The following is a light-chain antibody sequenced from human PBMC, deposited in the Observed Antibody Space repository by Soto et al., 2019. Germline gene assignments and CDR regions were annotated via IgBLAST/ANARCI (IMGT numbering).Light chain of an antibody. Sequence: EMVRTQSPATLSVPPGERATVACRSSQSVISSYLAWYQQKPGQAPRLLIYGASSRATGIPDRFSGSGSGTDFTLTISRLEPEDFAVYYCQQYGSSRTFGQGTGLEIK. CDR3: QQYGSSRT. CDR1: QSVISSY. V-gene: IGKV3-20*01. CDR2: GAS. J-gene: IGKJ5*01.